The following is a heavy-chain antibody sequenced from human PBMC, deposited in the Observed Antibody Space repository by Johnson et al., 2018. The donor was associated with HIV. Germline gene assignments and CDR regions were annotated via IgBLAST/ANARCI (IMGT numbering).Heavy chain of an antibody. Sequence: VQLVESGGGVVQPGRSLRLSCAASEFTFSNYDMHWVRQATGKGLEWVSAIGSAGDTYYPGSVKGRFTISRDNSKSTLYLQMHSLRAEDTAVYYCASGKFSVRVVIFIDVWGQGTMVTVSA. CDR2: IGSAGDT. CDR1: EFTFSNYD. V-gene: IGHV3-13*01. J-gene: IGHJ3*01. D-gene: IGHD3-22*01. CDR3: ASGKFSVRVVIFIDV.